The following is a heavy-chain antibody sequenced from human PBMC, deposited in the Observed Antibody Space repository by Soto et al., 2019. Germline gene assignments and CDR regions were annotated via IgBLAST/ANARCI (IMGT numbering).Heavy chain of an antibody. CDR1: GDSITSYY. Sequence: ETLSLTCTVSGDSITSYYWTWIRQAAGKRLECIGRVFSSGTTNYNPSLKSRVTMSVDTSKNQLSLKLASVTAADTAVYYCARVGDSGYYWYFDYWGQGALVTVSS. J-gene: IGHJ4*02. D-gene: IGHD3-22*01. V-gene: IGHV4-4*07. CDR2: VFSSGTT. CDR3: ARVGDSGYYWYFDY.